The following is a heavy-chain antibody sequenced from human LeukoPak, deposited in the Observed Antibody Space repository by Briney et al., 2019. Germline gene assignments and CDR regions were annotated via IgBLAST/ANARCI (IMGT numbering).Heavy chain of an antibody. CDR1: GFTFSSYS. V-gene: IGHV3-21*01. CDR3: ASTAEWELLSYFQH. CDR2: INSSSSYI. D-gene: IGHD1-26*01. Sequence: GGSLRLSCAASGFTFSSYSMNWVGPAPGKGLEWVSSINSSSSYIYYADSVKGRFTIARDNAKNSLYLQMNSLRAEDTAVYYCASTAEWELLSYFQHWGQGTLVTVSS. J-gene: IGHJ1*01.